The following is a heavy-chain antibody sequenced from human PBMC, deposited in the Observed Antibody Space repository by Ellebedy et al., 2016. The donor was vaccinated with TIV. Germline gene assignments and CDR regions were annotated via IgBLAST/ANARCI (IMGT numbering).Heavy chain of an antibody. D-gene: IGHD1-26*01. CDR1: GCSISSYY. CDR3: ARLGGIIGYGMDV. CDR2: IYYSGST. Sequence: MPSETLSLTRTVSGCSISSYYWSWIRPPPGKGMEWIGYIYYSGSTNYNSSLKSRVTISEDTSKNQFSLKLSSVTAADTAVYYCARLGGIIGYGMDVWGQGTTVTVSS. V-gene: IGHV4-59*08. J-gene: IGHJ6*02.